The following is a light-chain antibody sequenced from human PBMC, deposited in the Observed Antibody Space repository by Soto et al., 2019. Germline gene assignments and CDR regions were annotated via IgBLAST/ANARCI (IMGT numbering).Light chain of an antibody. J-gene: IGKJ4*01. CDR3: QHRSNWPLT. V-gene: IGKV3-11*01. Sequence: EIVLTQSPATLSLSPGERATLSCRTSQSISTFLAWYQQKPGQPPRLLIYDASNTATGIPARFSGSGSGTDFTLTIRSLEPEDFAVDYCQHRSNWPLTFGGGTKVEI. CDR2: DAS. CDR1: QSISTF.